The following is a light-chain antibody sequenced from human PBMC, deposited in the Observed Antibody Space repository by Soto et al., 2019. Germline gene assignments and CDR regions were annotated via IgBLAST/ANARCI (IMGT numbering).Light chain of an antibody. Sequence: QSALTQPASVSGSPGQSITISCTGTSSDVGTYNLVSWYQHHPGKAPKLMIFEGTKRPSGVSNRFSGSTSANTASLTISGLQAEDEADYYCCSDGRGKVFGGGTKLTVL. CDR2: EGT. V-gene: IGLV2-23*01. CDR1: SSDVGTYNL. CDR3: CSDGRGKV. J-gene: IGLJ3*02.